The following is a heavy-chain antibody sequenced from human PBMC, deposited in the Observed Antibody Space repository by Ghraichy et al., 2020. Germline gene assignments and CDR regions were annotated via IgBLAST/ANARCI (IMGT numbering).Heavy chain of an antibody. CDR2: LSGSGDST. V-gene: IGHV3-23*01. J-gene: IGHJ4*02. D-gene: IGHD5-12*01. CDR1: GFTFSNYA. CDR3: AKSDCGYNGCKLINY. Sequence: GGSLRLSCAASGFTFSNYAMTWVRQAPGKGLEWVSRLSGSGDSTYYADSVKGRFTISRDNSKNTLYLQMSSLRAEDTAIYYCAKSDCGYNGCKLINYWGQGNLVTVSS.